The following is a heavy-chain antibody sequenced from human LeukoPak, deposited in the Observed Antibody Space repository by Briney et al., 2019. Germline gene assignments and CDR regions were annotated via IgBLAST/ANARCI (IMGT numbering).Heavy chain of an antibody. CDR1: GFTFDDYS. CDR3: ARGGAAAGTAKYYYYGMDV. Sequence: GGSLRLSCAASGFTFDDYSMSWVRQAPGKGLEWVSGINWNGGSTGYADSVKGRFTISRDNAKNSLYLQMNSLRAEDTALYYCARGGAAAGTAKYYYYGMDVWGQGTTVTVSS. V-gene: IGHV3-20*04. CDR2: INWNGGST. D-gene: IGHD6-13*01. J-gene: IGHJ6*02.